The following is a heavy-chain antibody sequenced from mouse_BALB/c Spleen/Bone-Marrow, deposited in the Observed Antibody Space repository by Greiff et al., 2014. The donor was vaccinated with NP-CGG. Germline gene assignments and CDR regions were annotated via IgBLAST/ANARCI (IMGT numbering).Heavy chain of an antibody. CDR1: GFNIKDTY. CDR3: AIYYYGSSGFAY. Sequence: VQLKESGAELVKPGASVKLSCTASGFNIKDTYMHWVKQRPEQGLEWIGRIDPANGNTKYDPKFQGKATITADTSSNTAYLQLSSLTSEDTAVYYCAIYYYGSSGFAYWGQRTLVTGSA. CDR2: IDPANGNT. J-gene: IGHJ3*01. D-gene: IGHD1-1*01. V-gene: IGHV14-3*02.